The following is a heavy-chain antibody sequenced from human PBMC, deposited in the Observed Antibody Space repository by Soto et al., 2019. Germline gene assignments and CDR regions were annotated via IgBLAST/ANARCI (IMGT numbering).Heavy chain of an antibody. V-gene: IGHV4-59*01. J-gene: IGHJ4*02. CDR2: IYYSGST. Sequence: SETLSLTCTVSGASISSFYWSWIRQPPGKGLEWFGYIYYSGSTNYNPSLKSRVTLSVDTSKNQFSLKLSSVTAADTAVYYCARGRGYSYGLSPNFDYWGQGTLVTVSS. CDR3: ARGRGYSYGLSPNFDY. D-gene: IGHD5-18*01. CDR1: GASISSFY.